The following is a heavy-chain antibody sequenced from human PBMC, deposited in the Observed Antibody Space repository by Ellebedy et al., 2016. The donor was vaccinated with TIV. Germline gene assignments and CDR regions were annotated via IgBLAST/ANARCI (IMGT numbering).Heavy chain of an antibody. CDR3: ARGLQLSSGWFDP. CDR2: IIPIFGTA. J-gene: IGHJ5*02. D-gene: IGHD5-18*01. CDR1: GGTFSSYA. Sequence: ASVKVSCKASGGTFSSYAISWVRQAPGQGLEWMGGIIPIFGTANYAQKFQGRVTITADESTSTAYMELSSLRSEDTAVYYCARGLQLSSGWFDPWGQGTLVTVSS. V-gene: IGHV1-69*13.